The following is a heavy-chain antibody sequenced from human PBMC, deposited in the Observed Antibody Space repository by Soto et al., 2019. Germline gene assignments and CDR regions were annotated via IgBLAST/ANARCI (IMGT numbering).Heavy chain of an antibody. D-gene: IGHD5-18*01. CDR2: MNVGTGGT. CDR1: GYRFTTHY. CDR3: ARDGNFALRGYSFGFDF. Sequence: ASVKVSCKASGYRFTTHYIHWVRQAPGQGLEWMGRMNVGTGGTTYAHKFQGRVTMTRDTSIRTAYLEVSSVKSDDTAMYYCARDGNFALRGYSFGFDFWGQGTLVTVSS. J-gene: IGHJ4*02. V-gene: IGHV1-2*06.